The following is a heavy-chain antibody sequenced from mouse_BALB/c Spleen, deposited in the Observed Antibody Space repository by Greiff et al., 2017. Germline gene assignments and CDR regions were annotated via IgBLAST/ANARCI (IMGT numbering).Heavy chain of an antibody. CDR2: ILPGSGST. D-gene: IGHD2-14*01. CDR3: ARYYRYDEGRSWDAMDY. CDR1: GYTFSSYW. J-gene: IGHJ4*01. Sequence: QVTLKVSGAELMKPGASVKISCKATGYTFSSYWIEWVKQRPGHGLEWIGEILPGSGSTNYNEKFKGKATFTADTSSNTAYMQLSSLTSEDSAVYYCARYYRYDEGRSWDAMDYWGQGTSVTVSS. V-gene: IGHV1-9*01.